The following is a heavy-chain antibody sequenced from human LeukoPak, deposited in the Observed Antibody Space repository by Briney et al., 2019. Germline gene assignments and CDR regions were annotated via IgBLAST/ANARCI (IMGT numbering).Heavy chain of an antibody. V-gene: IGHV1-46*01. CDR1: GYTFTGYY. D-gene: IGHD5-18*01. CDR3: AVNIGALGADTAIVIS. Sequence: GASVKVSCKASGYTFTGYYMHWVRQAPGQGLEWMGIINPSGGSTSYAQKFQGRVTMTRDMSTSTVYMELSSLRSEDTAVYYCAVNIGALGADTAIVISWGQGTLVTVSS. CDR2: INPSGGST. J-gene: IGHJ5*02.